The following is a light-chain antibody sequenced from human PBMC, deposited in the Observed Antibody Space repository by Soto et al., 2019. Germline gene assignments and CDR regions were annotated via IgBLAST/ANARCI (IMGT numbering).Light chain of an antibody. Sequence: QSALTQPPSASGSPGQSVTISCAGTSSDVGGYNYVSWYQQYPGKVPKLMIYEVSERPSGVPDRFSGSKSGNTAFLTVSGLQAEDESYYSCRSYADTAYVFGTGTKLTVL. CDR3: RSYADTAYV. V-gene: IGLV2-8*01. CDR2: EVS. CDR1: SSDVGGYNY. J-gene: IGLJ1*01.